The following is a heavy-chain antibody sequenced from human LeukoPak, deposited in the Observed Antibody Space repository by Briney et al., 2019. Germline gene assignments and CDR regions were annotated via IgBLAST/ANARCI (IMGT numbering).Heavy chain of an antibody. V-gene: IGHV1-69*04. D-gene: IGHD3-22*01. CDR1: GGTFSSDA. Sequence: SVKVSCKASGGTFSSDAISWVRQAPGQGLEWMGRIIPILGIANYAQKFQGRVTITADKSTSTAYMELSSLRSEDTAVYYCARESLWSGDYDSSGSERDYWGQGTLVTVSS. J-gene: IGHJ4*02. CDR3: ARESLWSGDYDSSGSERDY. CDR2: IIPILGIA.